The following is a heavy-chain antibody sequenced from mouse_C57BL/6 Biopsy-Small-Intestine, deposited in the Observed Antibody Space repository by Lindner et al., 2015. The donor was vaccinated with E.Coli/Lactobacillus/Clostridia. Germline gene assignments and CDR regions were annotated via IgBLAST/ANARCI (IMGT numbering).Heavy chain of an antibody. CDR1: GYSFTGYY. J-gene: IGHJ4*01. Sequence: VQLQESGPELVKPGASVKISCKASGYSFTGYYMNWVKQSPEKSLEWIGEINPSTGGTTYNQKFKAKATLTVDKSSSTAYMQPTSLTSEDSAVYYCASSSRGAMDYWGQGTSVTVSS. D-gene: IGHD1-1*01. CDR2: INPSTGGT. V-gene: IGHV1-42*01. CDR3: ASSSRGAMDY.